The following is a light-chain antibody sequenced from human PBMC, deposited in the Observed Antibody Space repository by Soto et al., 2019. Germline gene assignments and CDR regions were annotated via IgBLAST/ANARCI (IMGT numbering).Light chain of an antibody. CDR1: QIISSY. CDR3: QQSYSNLYT. J-gene: IGKJ2*01. Sequence: DIQMTQSPSSLSASLVDRVTITCRASQIISSYLNWYQQKPGKAPKLLIYAASSLQSGVPSRFSGSGSGTDFTLTISSLQPEDFATYYCQQSYSNLYTFGQGNKVDI. V-gene: IGKV1-39*01. CDR2: AAS.